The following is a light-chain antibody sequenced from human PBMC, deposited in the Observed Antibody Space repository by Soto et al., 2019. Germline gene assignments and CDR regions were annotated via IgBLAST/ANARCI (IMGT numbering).Light chain of an antibody. V-gene: IGKV3-15*01. CDR1: QSIDIN. CDR3: QHYNYWPYT. CDR2: RAS. J-gene: IGKJ2*01. Sequence: EIVMTQSPATLSVSPGERATLSCRASQSIDINIVWYQQKPGQAPRLLIFRASTRATGIPARFSGSGSGTDFTLTISRLEPEDFAVYYCQHYNYWPYTFGQGTKVDI.